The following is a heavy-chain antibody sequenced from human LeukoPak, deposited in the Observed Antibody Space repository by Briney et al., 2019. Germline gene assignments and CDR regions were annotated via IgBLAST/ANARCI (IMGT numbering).Heavy chain of an antibody. CDR3: ASHYYGSAYYFDS. V-gene: IGHV3-7*01. Sequence: GGSLRLSCAASGFTFSNYWMSWVRQAPGKGLEWVANIKQDGSGRYYVDSVKGRFTISRDNAENSLYLQMNSLRAEDTAVYYCASHYYGSAYYFDSWGQGTLVTVSS. J-gene: IGHJ4*02. CDR2: IKQDGSGR. CDR1: GFTFSNYW. D-gene: IGHD3-10*01.